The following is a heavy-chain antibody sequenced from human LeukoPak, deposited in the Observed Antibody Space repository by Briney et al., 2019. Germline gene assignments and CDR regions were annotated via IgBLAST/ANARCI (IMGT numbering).Heavy chain of an antibody. Sequence: GGSLRLSCTVSGFTVSSNSMSWVRQAPGKGLEWVSFIYSDNTHYSDSVKGRFTISRDNSKNTLYLQMNSLRADDTAVYYCAKPKKLVGALDYWGQGTLLTVSS. J-gene: IGHJ4*02. CDR1: GFTVSSNS. V-gene: IGHV3-66*03. D-gene: IGHD1-26*01. CDR2: IYSDNT. CDR3: AKPKKLVGALDY.